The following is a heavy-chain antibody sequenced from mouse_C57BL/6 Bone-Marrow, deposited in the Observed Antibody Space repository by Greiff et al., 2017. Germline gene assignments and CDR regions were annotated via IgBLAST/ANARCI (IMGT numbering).Heavy chain of an antibody. CDR3: ARGDEYDYAMDY. J-gene: IGHJ4*01. Sequence: VQLKESGPELVKPGASVKISCTASGYSFTDYNMNWVKQSNGKSLEWIGAINPNYGTTSYNQKFKGKATLTVDQSSSTAYMQLNSLTSEDSAVYYGARGDEYDYAMDYWGQGTSVTVSS. CDR1: GYSFTDYN. D-gene: IGHD5-2*01. CDR2: INPNYGTT. V-gene: IGHV1-39*01.